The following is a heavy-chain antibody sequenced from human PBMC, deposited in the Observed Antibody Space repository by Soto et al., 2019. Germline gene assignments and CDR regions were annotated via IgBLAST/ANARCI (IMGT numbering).Heavy chain of an antibody. CDR2: MNPNSGNT. CDR3: AIKMPAIYYFGS. Sequence: ASVKVSCKASGYTFPSYDINWLRQATGQGLEWTGWMNPNSGNTGYAQKFQGRVTMTRNTSISTAYMELSSLRSEDTAVYYCAIKMPAIYYFGSWGQGTQVTVSS. J-gene: IGHJ4*02. CDR1: GYTFPSYD. V-gene: IGHV1-8*01. D-gene: IGHD2-2*01.